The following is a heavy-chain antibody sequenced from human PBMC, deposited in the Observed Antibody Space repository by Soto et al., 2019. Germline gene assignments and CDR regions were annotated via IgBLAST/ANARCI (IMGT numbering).Heavy chain of an antibody. CDR3: ARDRLGVAASPIGYFDD. V-gene: IGHV3-30*04. D-gene: IGHD2-15*01. CDR1: GFTFSSYA. CDR2: ISYDGSNK. J-gene: IGHJ4*02. Sequence: GGSLRLSCAASGFTFSSYAMHWVRQAPGKGLEWVAVISYDGSNKYYADSVKGRFTISRDNSKNTLYLQMNSLRAEDTAVDYCARDRLGVAASPIGYFDDWGQGTLVTVSS.